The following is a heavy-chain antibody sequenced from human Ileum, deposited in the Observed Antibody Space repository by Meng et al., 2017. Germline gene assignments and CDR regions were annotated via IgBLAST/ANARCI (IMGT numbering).Heavy chain of an antibody. Sequence: GHRPESGPGPVKPSGTLSLTVSVSGDSLCSRDWWSWVRQPPGKGLEWIGEISQESGRTNYNPSLKSRVTISLDKSKNQFSLNLNSVTAADTAVYYCVRNEGYSLGDWGQGTLVTVSS. CDR2: ISQESGRT. CDR1: GDSLCSRDW. J-gene: IGHJ4*02. CDR3: VRNEGYSLGD. V-gene: IGHV4-4*02. D-gene: IGHD2-21*01.